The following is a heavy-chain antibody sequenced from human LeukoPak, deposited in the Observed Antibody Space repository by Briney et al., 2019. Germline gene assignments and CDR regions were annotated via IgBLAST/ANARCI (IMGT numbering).Heavy chain of an antibody. CDR2: ISGYNGNT. Sequence: GASVKVSCKASGYTFTSYVINWVRQAPGQGLEWVGWISGYNGNTRYAQKVQGRVTMTTDTSTNTAYMDLRSLRSDDTAVYFCARDPYDLLTGYYSGSGGDYWGQGTLVTVSS. D-gene: IGHD3-9*01. CDR3: ARDPYDLLTGYYSGSGGDY. J-gene: IGHJ4*02. CDR1: GYTFTSYV. V-gene: IGHV1-18*01.